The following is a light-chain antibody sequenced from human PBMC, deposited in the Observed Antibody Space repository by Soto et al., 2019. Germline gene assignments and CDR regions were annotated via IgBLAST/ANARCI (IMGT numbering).Light chain of an antibody. V-gene: IGKV1-8*01. CDR2: AAS. CDR1: QGISSY. Sequence: IQLPQSPSFLSASVGDSFTITCRASQGISSYLAWYQQKPGKAPKLLIYAASTLQSGVPSRFSGSGSGTDFTLTISCLQSEEFATYYCQQYYSYPWTVGQGTKVDIK. J-gene: IGKJ1*01. CDR3: QQYYSYPWT.